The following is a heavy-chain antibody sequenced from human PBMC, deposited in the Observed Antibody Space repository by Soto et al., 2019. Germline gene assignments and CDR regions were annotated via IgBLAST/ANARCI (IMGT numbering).Heavy chain of an antibody. CDR3: ASGDATKIVVTTYYAMDV. D-gene: IGHD3-22*01. CDR1: GGSLSNYG. V-gene: IGHV1-69*12. Sequence: QVQLVQSGAEVKKPGSSVKVSCKASGGSLSNYGISWVRQAPGQGREWMGAIIPVFGTQNYAQKFQDRVTITADESTTTVYMEVRGLTSEDTAVYYCASGDATKIVVTTYYAMDVWGQGTTVTVSS. CDR2: IIPVFGTQ. J-gene: IGHJ6*02.